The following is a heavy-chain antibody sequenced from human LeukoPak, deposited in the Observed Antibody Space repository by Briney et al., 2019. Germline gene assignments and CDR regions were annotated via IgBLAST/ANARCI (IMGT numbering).Heavy chain of an antibody. CDR2: IDWDDDK. V-gene: IGHV2-70*11. D-gene: IGHD3-22*01. Sequence: SGPTLVNPTQTLTLTCTFSGFSLSTSGMCVSWIRQPPGKALEWLARIDWDDDKYYSTSLKTRLTISKDTSKNQVVLTMTNMDPVDTATYYCARTLSYYYDSSGYPSFDYRGQGTLVTVSS. J-gene: IGHJ4*02. CDR3: ARTLSYYYDSSGYPSFDY. CDR1: GFSLSTSGMC.